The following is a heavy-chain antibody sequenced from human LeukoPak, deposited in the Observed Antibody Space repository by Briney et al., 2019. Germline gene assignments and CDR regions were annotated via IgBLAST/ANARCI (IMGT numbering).Heavy chain of an antibody. D-gene: IGHD6-19*01. CDR3: ARSPSRGRAVFEI. CDR1: GFIFSDYY. Sequence: GGSLRLSCAASGFIFSDYYIDWVRQAPGKGLEWVGRSRNKANSYTPEYAASVKGRFTVSRDDSKDSVFLQMSSLKTEDTAVYYWARSPSRGRAVFEIWGQGTMVTVSS. J-gene: IGHJ3*02. CDR2: SRNKANSYTP. V-gene: IGHV3-72*01.